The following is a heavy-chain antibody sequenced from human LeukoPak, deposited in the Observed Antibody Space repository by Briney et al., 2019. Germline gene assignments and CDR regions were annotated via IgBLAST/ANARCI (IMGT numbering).Heavy chain of an antibody. CDR1: GFTFSSYG. Sequence: GGSLRLSCAASGFTFSSYGMHWVRQAPGKGLEWVAVIWYDGSNKYYADSVKGRFTISRDNSKNTLYLQMNSLRAEDTAVYYCATAPYNSSWYDYYYGMDVWGKGTTVTVSS. V-gene: IGHV3-33*01. D-gene: IGHD6-13*01. J-gene: IGHJ6*04. CDR2: IWYDGSNK. CDR3: ATAPYNSSWYDYYYGMDV.